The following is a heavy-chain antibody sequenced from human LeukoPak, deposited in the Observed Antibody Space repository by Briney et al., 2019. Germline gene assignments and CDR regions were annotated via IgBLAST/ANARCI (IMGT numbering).Heavy chain of an antibody. CDR3: ARDKSTMIVVVPDAFDI. V-gene: IGHV3-48*03. D-gene: IGHD3-22*01. J-gene: IGHJ3*02. CDR2: ISSSGSTI. Sequence: GGSLRLSCATSGFTFSTSWMHWVRQAPGKGLEWVSYISSSGSTIYYADSVKGRFTISRDNAKNSLYLQMNSLRAEDTAVYYCARDKSTMIVVVPDAFDIWGQGTMVTVSS. CDR1: GFTFSTSW.